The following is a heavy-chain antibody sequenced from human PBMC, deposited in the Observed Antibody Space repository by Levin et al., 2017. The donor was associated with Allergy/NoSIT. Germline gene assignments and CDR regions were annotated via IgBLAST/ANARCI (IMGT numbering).Heavy chain of an antibody. CDR2: INHSGST. Sequence: PSQTLSLTCAVYGGSFSDYYWGWIRQPPGKGLEWIGEINHSGSTNRNPSLKSRVTISVDTSMNQFSLKLSSVTAADTAVYYCARAGAARPRPFEYWGQGTLVTVSS. J-gene: IGHJ4*02. CDR1: GGSFSDYY. CDR3: ARAGAARPRPFEY. V-gene: IGHV4-34*01. D-gene: IGHD6-6*01.